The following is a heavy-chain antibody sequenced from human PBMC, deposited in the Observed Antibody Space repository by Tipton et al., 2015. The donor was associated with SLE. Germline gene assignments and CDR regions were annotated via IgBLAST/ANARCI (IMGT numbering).Heavy chain of an antibody. Sequence: LRLSCTVSGGSINRSSYYWGWIRQPPGKGLEWIGSIYYSGSTYYNPSLKSRVTISVDTSKNQFSLKLSSVTAADTAVYYCARHAALGNYYSALDYWGQGTLITVSS. J-gene: IGHJ4*02. CDR2: IYYSGST. CDR3: ARHAALGNYYSALDY. V-gene: IGHV4-39*01. D-gene: IGHD3-10*01. CDR1: GGSINRSSYY.